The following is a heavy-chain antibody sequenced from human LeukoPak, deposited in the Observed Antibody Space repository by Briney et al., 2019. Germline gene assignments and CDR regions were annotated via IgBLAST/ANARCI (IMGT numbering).Heavy chain of an antibody. V-gene: IGHV4-4*07. CDR2: IYTSGST. J-gene: IGHJ4*02. D-gene: IGHD6-19*01. Sequence: SSETLSLTCTVSGGSISSYYWSWIRQPAGKGLEWIGRIYTSGSTNYNPSLKSRVTISVDTSKNQFSLKLTSVTAADTAIYYCARHSSGLYYFDYWGQGTLVTVSS. CDR1: GGSISSYY. CDR3: ARHSSGLYYFDY.